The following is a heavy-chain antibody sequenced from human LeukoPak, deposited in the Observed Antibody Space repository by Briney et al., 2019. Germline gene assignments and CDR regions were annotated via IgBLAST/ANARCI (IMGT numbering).Heavy chain of an antibody. CDR1: GGSFSGYY. CDR2: INHSGST. CDR3: ARLYYYDTSGQAY. D-gene: IGHD3-22*01. J-gene: IGHJ4*02. Sequence: SETLSPTCDVYGGSFSGYYWSWIRQPPGKGLEWIGEINHSGSTNYNPSLKSRVTISVDTSKNQFSLKLSSVTAADTAVYYCARLYYYDTSGQAYWGQGTLVTVSS. V-gene: IGHV4-34*01.